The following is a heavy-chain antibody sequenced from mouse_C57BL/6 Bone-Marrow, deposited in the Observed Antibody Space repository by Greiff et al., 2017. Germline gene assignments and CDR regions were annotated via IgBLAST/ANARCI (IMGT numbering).Heavy chain of an antibody. J-gene: IGHJ2*01. Sequence: EVKLQQSGPELVKPGASVKISCKASGYTFTDYYMNWVKQSHGKSLEWIGDINPNNGGTSYNQKFKGKATLTVDKSSSTAYMELRSLTSEDSAVYYCAAYYKDYFDYWGQGTTLTVSS. CDR1: GYTFTDYY. CDR3: AAYYKDYFDY. V-gene: IGHV1-26*01. D-gene: IGHD2-12*01. CDR2: INPNNGGT.